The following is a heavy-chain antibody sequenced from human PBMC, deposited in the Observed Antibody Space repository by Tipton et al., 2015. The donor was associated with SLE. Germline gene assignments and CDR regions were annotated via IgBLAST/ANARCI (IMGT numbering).Heavy chain of an antibody. CDR3: AGTHYDVLTGYHRVDTFDI. CDR2: SYSSGGT. Sequence: TLSLTGTVSGGSISSSHYYWDWFRQPPGKGLEWLGSSYSSGGTYYNPSLKSRVTISVDTSKDQFSLELSSVTAADTAVYYCAGTHYDVLTGYHRVDTFDIWGQGTMVTVSS. CDR1: GGSISSSHYY. J-gene: IGHJ3*02. V-gene: IGHV4-39*07. D-gene: IGHD3-9*01.